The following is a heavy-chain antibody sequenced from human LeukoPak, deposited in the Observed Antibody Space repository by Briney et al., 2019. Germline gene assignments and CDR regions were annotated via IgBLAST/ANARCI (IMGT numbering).Heavy chain of an antibody. Sequence: SGTLSLTCAVSGGSISSNWWSWVRQPPGKGLEWIGYIYYSGSTNYNPSLKSRVTISVDTSKNQFSLKLSSVTAADTAVYYCARGMTWYDSSGYYPYFDYWGQGTLVTVSS. D-gene: IGHD3-22*01. CDR1: GGSISSNW. V-gene: IGHV4-59*01. CDR3: ARGMTWYDSSGYYPYFDY. J-gene: IGHJ4*02. CDR2: IYYSGST.